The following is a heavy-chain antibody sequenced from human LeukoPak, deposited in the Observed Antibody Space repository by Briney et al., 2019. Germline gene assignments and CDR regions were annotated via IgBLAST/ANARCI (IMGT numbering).Heavy chain of an antibody. Sequence: ASVKVSCKASGGTFSSYAISWVRQAPGQGLEWMGGIIPIFGTANYAQKFQGRVTITTDESTSTAYMGLSSLRSEDTAVYYCAREDRTSGGSSPLHCWGQGTLVTVSS. CDR2: IIPIFGTA. V-gene: IGHV1-69*05. CDR1: GGTFSSYA. J-gene: IGHJ4*02. CDR3: AREDRTSGGSSPLHC. D-gene: IGHD2-15*01.